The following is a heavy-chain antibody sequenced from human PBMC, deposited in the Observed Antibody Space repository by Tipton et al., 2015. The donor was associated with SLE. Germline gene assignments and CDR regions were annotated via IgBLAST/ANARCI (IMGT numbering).Heavy chain of an antibody. CDR3: ARLFGVVPGYYYMDV. J-gene: IGHJ6*03. V-gene: IGHV4-59*08. CDR2: IYHSESS. Sequence: TLSLTCIVSGGSISNYYWSWIRQPPGKRLEWIGDIYHSESSNYNPSLQSRVTLSVDTSKNQFSLKLSSVTAADTAVYYCARLFGVVPGYYYMDVWGKGTTVTVSS. D-gene: IGHD3-3*01. CDR1: GGSISNYY.